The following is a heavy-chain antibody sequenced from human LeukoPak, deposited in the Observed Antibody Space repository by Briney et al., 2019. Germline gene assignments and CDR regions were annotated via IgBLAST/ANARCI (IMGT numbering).Heavy chain of an antibody. V-gene: IGHV4-59*01. J-gene: IGHJ4*02. CDR3: ARGGIKGSTGPRSFDY. Sequence: SETLSLTCTVSGGSITDYYWSWIRQPPGKGLEWIGYIYYSGNTNYDPSLKSRVTISVDTSKTQFSLRLSSVTAADTAMYYCARGGIKGSTGPRSFDYWGQGTLVTVSS. D-gene: IGHD1-26*01. CDR1: GGSITDYY. CDR2: IYYSGNT.